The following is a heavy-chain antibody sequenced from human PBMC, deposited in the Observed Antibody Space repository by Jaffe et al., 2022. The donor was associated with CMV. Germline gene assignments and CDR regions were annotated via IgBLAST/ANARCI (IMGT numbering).Heavy chain of an antibody. CDR2: ISGSGGST. D-gene: IGHD3-3*01. J-gene: IGHJ5*02. V-gene: IGHV3-23*01. Sequence: EVQLLESGGGLVQPGGSLRLSCAASGFTFSSYAMSWVRQAPGKGLEWVSAISGSGGSTYYADSVKGRFTISRDNSKNTLYLQMNSLRAEDTAVYYCAKDSEPYYDFWSAPTSWGQGTLVTVSS. CDR3: AKDSEPYYDFWSAPTS. CDR1: GFTFSSYA.